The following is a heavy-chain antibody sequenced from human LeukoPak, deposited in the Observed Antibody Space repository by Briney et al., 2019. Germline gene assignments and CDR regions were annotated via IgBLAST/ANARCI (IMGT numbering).Heavy chain of an antibody. CDR2: IYYSGST. V-gene: IGHV4-59*01. D-gene: IGHD6-6*01. CDR3: ARGVAAQDYYYYYMDV. Sequence: PSETLSLTCTVSGGSISSYYWSWIRQPPGKGLEWIGYIYYSGSTNYNPSLKSRVTISVDTSKNQFSLKLSSVTAADTAVYYCARGVAAQDYYYYYMDVWGKGTTVTVSS. J-gene: IGHJ6*03. CDR1: GGSISSYY.